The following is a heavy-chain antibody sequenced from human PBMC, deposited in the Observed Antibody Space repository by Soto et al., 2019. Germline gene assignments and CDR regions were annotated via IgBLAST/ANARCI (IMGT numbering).Heavy chain of an antibody. Sequence: GASVKVSCKASGYTFTSYGISWVRQAPGQGLEWMGWISAYNGNTNYAQKLQGRVTMTTDTSTSTAYMELRSLRSDDTAVYYCTRVRLESAYFFWGGYSGWFDPWGRETRVTVS. J-gene: IGHJ5*02. V-gene: IGHV1-18*01. D-gene: IGHD3-3*01. CDR2: ISAYNGNT. CDR3: TRVRLESAYFFWGGYSGWFDP. CDR1: GYTFTSYG.